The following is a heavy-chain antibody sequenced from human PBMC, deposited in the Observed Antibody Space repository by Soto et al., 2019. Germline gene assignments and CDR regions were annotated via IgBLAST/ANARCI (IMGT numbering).Heavy chain of an antibody. CDR3: AREGTVGATYYYYGMDV. V-gene: IGHV3-11*01. J-gene: IGHJ6*02. D-gene: IGHD1-26*01. CDR1: GCTFSDYY. CDR2: ISSSGSTI. Sequence: GGSLRLSCAASGCTFSDYYMSWIRQAPGKGLEWVSYISSSGSTIYYADSVKGRFTISRDNAKNSLYLQMNSLRAEDTAVYYCAREGTVGATYYYYGMDVWGQGTTVTVSS.